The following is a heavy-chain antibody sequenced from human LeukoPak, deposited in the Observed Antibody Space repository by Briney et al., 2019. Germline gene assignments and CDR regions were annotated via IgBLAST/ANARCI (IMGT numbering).Heavy chain of an antibody. V-gene: IGHV1-18*01. CDR3: ARGPDSSGYYMGFDY. CDR2: ISAYNGNT. Sequence: ASVKVSCKASGYTFTSYGISWVRQAPGQGLEWMGWISAYNGNTNYAQKLQGRVTMTTDTSTSTAYMELRSLRSDDTAVYYCARGPDSSGYYMGFDYWGQGTLVTVSS. CDR1: GYTFTSYG. J-gene: IGHJ4*02. D-gene: IGHD3-22*01.